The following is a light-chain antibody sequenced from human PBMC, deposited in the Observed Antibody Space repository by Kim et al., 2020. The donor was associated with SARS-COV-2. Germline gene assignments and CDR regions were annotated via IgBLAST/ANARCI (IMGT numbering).Light chain of an antibody. CDR1: QSISNW. J-gene: IGKJ1*01. V-gene: IGKV1-5*01. CDR2: DVS. Sequence: DIQMTQSPSTLSASVGDRVTITCRASQSISNWLAWYQQKPGEAPNLLIYDVSNLESGVPSRFSGSGSGTEFTLTISSLRPDDFATYYCQQYSSYLWTFGQGTKVDIK. CDR3: QQYSSYLWT.